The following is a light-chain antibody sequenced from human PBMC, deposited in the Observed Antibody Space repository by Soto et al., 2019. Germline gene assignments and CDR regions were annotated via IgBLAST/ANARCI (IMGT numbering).Light chain of an antibody. CDR3: SSYAGSNNLGV. CDR2: EVS. CDR1: SSDFGGYNY. J-gene: IGLJ1*01. V-gene: IGLV2-8*01. Sequence: QSVLSQPPSAPGSPGQSVTISCTGTSSDFGGYNYVSWYQQHPGKAPKLMIYEVSKRPSGVPDRFSGSKSGNTASLTVSGLQAEDEADYYCSSYAGSNNLGVFGTGTKVTVL.